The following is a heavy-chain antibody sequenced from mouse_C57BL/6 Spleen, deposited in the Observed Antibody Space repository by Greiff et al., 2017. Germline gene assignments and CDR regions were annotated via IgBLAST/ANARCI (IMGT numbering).Heavy chain of an antibody. CDR3: ARGVVLRGEYYFDY. CDR2: FHPYNDDT. CDR1: GYTFTTYP. V-gene: IGHV1-47*01. J-gene: IGHJ2*01. Sequence: QVQLQQSGAELVKPGASVKMSCKASGYTFTTYPIEWMKQNHGKSLEWIGNFHPYNDDTKYNEKFKGKATLTVEQSSSTVYLVLSLLTSEDSAFYYYARGVVLRGEYYFDYWGQGTTLTVSS. D-gene: IGHD1-1*02.